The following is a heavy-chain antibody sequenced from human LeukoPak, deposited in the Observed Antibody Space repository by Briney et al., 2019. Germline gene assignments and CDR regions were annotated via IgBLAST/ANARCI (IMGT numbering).Heavy chain of an antibody. V-gene: IGHV4-34*01. Sequence: SETLSLTCAVYGGSFSGYYWSWIRQPPGKGLEWIGEINHSGSTNYNPSLKSRLTISVDTSKNQFSVKLSSVTAADTAVYYCARGLFDYWGQGTLVTVSS. CDR2: INHSGST. CDR3: ARGLFDY. CDR1: GGSFSGYY. J-gene: IGHJ4*02.